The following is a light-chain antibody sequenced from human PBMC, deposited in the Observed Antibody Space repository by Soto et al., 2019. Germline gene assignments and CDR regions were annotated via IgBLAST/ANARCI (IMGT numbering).Light chain of an antibody. CDR2: GAS. Sequence: EIVLTQSPGTLSLSPGERVTLSCRASQSVSSNDLAWYQQKPGQAPRLLIYGASSRATGITDRFSGSGSGTDFTLTISRLDPEDFAVYYCQRHGSRPLTFGGGTKVEIK. V-gene: IGKV3-20*01. J-gene: IGKJ4*02. CDR3: QRHGSRPLT. CDR1: QSVSSND.